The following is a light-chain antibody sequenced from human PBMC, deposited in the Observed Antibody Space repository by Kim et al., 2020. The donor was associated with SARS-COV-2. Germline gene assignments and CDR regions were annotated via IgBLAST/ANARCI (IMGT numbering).Light chain of an antibody. CDR3: QQYDDWWT. V-gene: IGKV3-15*01. CDR2: GAS. J-gene: IGKJ1*01. CDR1: RSITSN. Sequence: SVSPGQWATLSCRARRSITSNLAWYQQNPGQAPRLLIYGASIRATGIPARFSGSGSGTEFTLTISNLQSEDVAVYYCQQYDDWWTFGQGTKVDIK.